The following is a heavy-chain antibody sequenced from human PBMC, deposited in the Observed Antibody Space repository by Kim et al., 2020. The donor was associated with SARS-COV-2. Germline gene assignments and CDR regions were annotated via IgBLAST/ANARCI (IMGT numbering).Heavy chain of an antibody. V-gene: IGHV3-15*01. CDR1: GFTFSNAW. CDR3: TTDRGYSSGWRDY. Sequence: GGSLRLSCAASGFTFSNAWMSWVRQAPGKGLEWVGRIKSKTDGGTTDYAAPVKGRFTISRDDSKNTLYLQMNSLKTEDTAVYYCTTDRGYSSGWRDYWGQGTLVTVSS. CDR2: IKSKTDGGTT. D-gene: IGHD6-19*01. J-gene: IGHJ4*02.